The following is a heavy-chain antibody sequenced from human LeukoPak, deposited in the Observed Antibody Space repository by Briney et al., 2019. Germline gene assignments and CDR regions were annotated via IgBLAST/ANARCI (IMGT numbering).Heavy chain of an antibody. CDR2: IWHDGSRK. CDR3: ARDEGDSSGYYPGL. J-gene: IGHJ1*01. Sequence: GGSLRLSCAASGFTLSNYGMHWVRQAPGKGLEWVAAIWHDGSRKYYAEPVKGRFTISRDNARNTVYVQMDSLRAEDTAVYYCARDEGDSSGYYPGLWGQGTLVTVSS. D-gene: IGHD3-22*01. V-gene: IGHV3-33*01. CDR1: GFTLSNYG.